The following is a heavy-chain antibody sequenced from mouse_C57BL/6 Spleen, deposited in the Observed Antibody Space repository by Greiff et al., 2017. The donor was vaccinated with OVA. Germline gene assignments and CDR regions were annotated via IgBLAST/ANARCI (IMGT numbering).Heavy chain of an antibody. D-gene: IGHD2-1*01. CDR3: VRSYGNLYYAMDY. Sequence: EVKLMESGGGLVQPKGSLKLSCAASGFSFNTYAMNWVRQAPGKGLEWVARIRSKSNNYATYYADSVKDRFTISRDDSESMLYLQMNNLKTEDTAMYYCVRSYGNLYYAMDYWGQGTSVTVSS. J-gene: IGHJ4*01. CDR2: IRSKSNNYAT. V-gene: IGHV10-1*01. CDR1: GFSFNTYA.